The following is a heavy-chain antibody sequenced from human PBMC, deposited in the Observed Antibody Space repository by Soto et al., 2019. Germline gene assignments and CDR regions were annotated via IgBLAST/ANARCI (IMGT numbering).Heavy chain of an antibody. CDR1: GCSFIKYG. V-gene: IGHV1-18*01. CDR2: ISPYSGYT. D-gene: IGHD2-2*01. J-gene: IGHJ4*02. CDR3: AREASVLIPAAQPSRFDS. Sequence: AAVKVSCTGCGCSFIKYGINWVRQAPGQGLEWVGWISPYSGYTHSAQKFHGRLTLTTDTAASTAYMELRILRSADTALYYCAREASVLIPAAQPSRFDSWGQGTRVTVS.